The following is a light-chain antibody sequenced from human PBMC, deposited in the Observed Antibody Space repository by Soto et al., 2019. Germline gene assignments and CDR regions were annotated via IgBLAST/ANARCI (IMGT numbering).Light chain of an antibody. CDR3: QQYGRSPFT. CDR2: GAS. J-gene: IGKJ3*01. CDR1: QSVSSNN. V-gene: IGKV3-20*01. Sequence: EIVVTQSPGTLSLSPGERATLSCRASQSVSSNNLAWYQQRPGQALRVVIYGASTRATGIPERVSGSGSGTDFTLTISRLEPEDFAVYYCQQYGRSPFTFGPGTKVDL.